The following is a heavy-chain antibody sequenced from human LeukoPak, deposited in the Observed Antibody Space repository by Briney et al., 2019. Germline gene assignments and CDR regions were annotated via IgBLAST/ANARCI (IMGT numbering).Heavy chain of an antibody. CDR2: ISSNGGST. J-gene: IGHJ4*02. V-gene: IGHV3-64*01. CDR3: ARNFPTVTTLLDY. CDR1: GFTFSSYA. Sequence: GGSLRLSCAASGFTFSSYAMHWVRQAPGKGLEYVSAISSNGGSTYYANSVKGRFTISRDNSKNTLYLQMGSLRAEDMAVYYCARNFPTVTTLLDYWGQGTLVTVSS. D-gene: IGHD4-17*01.